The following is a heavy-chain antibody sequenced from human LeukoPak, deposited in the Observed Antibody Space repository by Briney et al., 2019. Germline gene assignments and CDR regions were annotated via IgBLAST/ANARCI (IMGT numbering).Heavy chain of an antibody. CDR1: GFSFNIYW. CDR2: INSDGTGT. V-gene: IGHV3-74*01. CDR3: ARVEVDYYDSRGAIDY. D-gene: IGHD3-22*01. Sequence: GPSLRLSCAAAGFSFNIYWMHWARQPAGDGLVWVSRINSDGTGTTYADSVRGRFTISRDNAKNTLYLQMNSLRAEDTAVYYCARVEVDYYDSRGAIDYWGQGTLVTVSS. J-gene: IGHJ4*02.